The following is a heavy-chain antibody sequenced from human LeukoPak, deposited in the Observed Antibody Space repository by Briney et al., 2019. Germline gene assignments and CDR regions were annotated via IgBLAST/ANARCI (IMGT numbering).Heavy chain of an antibody. CDR1: GFTFSSYA. D-gene: IGHD3-22*01. CDR2: ISGSGGST. V-gene: IGHV3-23*01. CDR3: AKEFITMIVVVTPYYFDY. J-gene: IGHJ4*02. Sequence: QPGGSLRLSCAASGFTFSSYAMSWVHQAPGKGLEWVSAISGSGGSTYYADSVKGRFTISRDNSKNTLYLQMNSLRAEDTAVYYCAKEFITMIVVVTPYYFDYWGQGTLVTVSS.